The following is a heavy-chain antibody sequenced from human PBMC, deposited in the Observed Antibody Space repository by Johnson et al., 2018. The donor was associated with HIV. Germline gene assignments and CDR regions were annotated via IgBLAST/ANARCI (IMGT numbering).Heavy chain of an antibody. CDR2: ISYDGSNK. CDR3: ARGFEQLDDAFDI. J-gene: IGHJ3*02. CDR1: GFTFSSYG. V-gene: IGHV3-30*03. Sequence: QVQLVESGGGVVQPGRSLRLSCAASGFTFSSYGMHWVRQAPGKGLEWVAVISYDGSNKYYADSVKGRFTISRDNSKNTLYLQMNSLRAEDTAVYYCARGFEQLDDAFDIWGQGTVVTVSS. D-gene: IGHD1-1*01.